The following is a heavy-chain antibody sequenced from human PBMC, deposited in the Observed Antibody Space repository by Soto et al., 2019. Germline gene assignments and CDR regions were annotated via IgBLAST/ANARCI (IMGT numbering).Heavy chain of an antibody. CDR3: ARDRNYDFWSGYDYYGMDV. CDR1: GYSISSGYY. Sequence: PSETLSLTCAVSGYSISSGYYWGWIRQPPGKGLEWIGSIYHSGSTYYNPSLKSRVTISVDTSKNQFSLKLSSVTAADTAVYYCARDRNYDFWSGYDYYGMDVWGHGTTVTVSS. V-gene: IGHV4-38-2*02. CDR2: IYHSGST. J-gene: IGHJ6*02. D-gene: IGHD3-3*01.